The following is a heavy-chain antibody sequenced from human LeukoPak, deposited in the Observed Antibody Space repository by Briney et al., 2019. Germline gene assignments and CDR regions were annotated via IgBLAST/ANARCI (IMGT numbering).Heavy chain of an antibody. CDR2: ISGSADKT. CDR3: ARRGGSRGWGAFDI. J-gene: IGHJ3*02. Sequence: GGSLRLSCAASGFTFSSYSMNWVRQAPGKGLEWVSSISGSADKTYDADSVKGRFTISRDNSKNTLSLQMNSLRVEDTAVYYCARRGGSRGWGAFDIWGQGTIVTVSS. V-gene: IGHV3-23*01. D-gene: IGHD6-19*01. CDR1: GFTFSSYS.